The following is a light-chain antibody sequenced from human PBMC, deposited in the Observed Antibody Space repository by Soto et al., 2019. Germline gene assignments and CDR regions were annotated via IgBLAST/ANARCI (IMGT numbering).Light chain of an antibody. V-gene: IGLV2-23*01. Sequence: QSALTQPASVSGSPGQSITISCSGTTSDVGDYNLVSWYQQHTAKAPKLLIYEGTQRPSGVSSRFSGSKSGNTASLTISGLQAEDEADYYCCSYASSSSYVFGTGTKVTVL. CDR2: EGT. CDR3: CSYASSSSYV. J-gene: IGLJ1*01. CDR1: TSDVGDYNL.